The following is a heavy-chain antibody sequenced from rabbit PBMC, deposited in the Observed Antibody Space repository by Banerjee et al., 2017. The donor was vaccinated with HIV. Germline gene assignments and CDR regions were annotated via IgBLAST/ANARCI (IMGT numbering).Heavy chain of an antibody. CDR2: ITAGKDIT. D-gene: IGHD4-1*01. CDR1: GFSFSSYW. CDR3: ARDLAGVTGWNFGL. J-gene: IGHJ4*01. Sequence: QEQLEESGGDLVKPEGSLTLTCTASGFSFSSYWMSWVRQAPGKGLEWIGSITAGKDITYYASWAKGRFTISQTSSTTVTLQMTSLTAADTATYFCARDLAGVTGWNFGLWGPGTLVTVS. V-gene: IGHV1S45*01.